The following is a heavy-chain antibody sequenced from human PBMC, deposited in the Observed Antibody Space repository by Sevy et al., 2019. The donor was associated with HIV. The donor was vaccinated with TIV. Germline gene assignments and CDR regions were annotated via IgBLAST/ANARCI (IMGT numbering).Heavy chain of an antibody. CDR3: ARVHDSSGYDYGGAFDI. Sequence: ASVKVSCKASGGTFSSYATSWVRQAPGQGLEWMGGIIPIFGTANYAQKFQGRVTITADESTSTAYMELSSLRSEDTDVYYCARVHDSSGYDYGGAFDIWGQGTMVTVSS. J-gene: IGHJ3*02. V-gene: IGHV1-69*13. CDR2: IIPIFGTA. CDR1: GGTFSSYA. D-gene: IGHD3-22*01.